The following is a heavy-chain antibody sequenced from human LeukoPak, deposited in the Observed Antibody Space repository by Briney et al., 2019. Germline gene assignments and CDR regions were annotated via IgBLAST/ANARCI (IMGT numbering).Heavy chain of an antibody. CDR3: ARGLGELSFPFDY. Sequence: SETLSLTCTVSGDSISSYYWSWIRQPPGKGLGWIGYIYYSGSTSYNPSLKSRVTISVDTAKNQFSLKLTSVTAADTAVYYCARGLGELSFPFDYWGQGTLVTVS. CDR2: IYYSGST. J-gene: IGHJ4*02. D-gene: IGHD3-16*02. CDR1: GDSISSYY. V-gene: IGHV4-59*01.